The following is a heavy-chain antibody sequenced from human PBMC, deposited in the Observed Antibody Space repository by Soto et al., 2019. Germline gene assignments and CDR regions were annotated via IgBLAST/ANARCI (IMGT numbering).Heavy chain of an antibody. CDR3: AWAYCGGDCYTNWFDP. V-gene: IGHV1-18*04. CDR1: GYSFSSYA. D-gene: IGHD2-21*02. J-gene: IGHJ5*02. Sequence: ASVKVSCKASGYSFSSYAISWVRQAPGQGLEWMGWINVYNGHTNYAPTVQGRVAMTTDISTRTAFMDLRSLRSDDTAVYYCAWAYCGGDCYTNWFDPWGQGTLVTVSS. CDR2: INVYNGHT.